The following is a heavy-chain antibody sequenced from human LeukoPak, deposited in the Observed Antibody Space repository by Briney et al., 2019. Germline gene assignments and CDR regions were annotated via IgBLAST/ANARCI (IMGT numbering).Heavy chain of an antibody. J-gene: IGHJ5*01. D-gene: IGHD4-11*01. CDR2: INGDGSST. Sequence: GGSLRLSCAASGFTFNNYWIHWVRQVPGKGLVWVSRINGDGSSTAYADSVKGRFTISRDNAKNTLYLQMNSLRAEDTAVYYCAREKGSSNYDSWGQGTLVTVSS. CDR3: AREKGSSNYDS. CDR1: GFTFNNYW. V-gene: IGHV3-74*03.